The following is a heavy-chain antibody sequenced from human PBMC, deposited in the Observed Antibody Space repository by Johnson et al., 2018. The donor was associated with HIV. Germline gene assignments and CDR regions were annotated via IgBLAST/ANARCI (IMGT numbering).Heavy chain of an antibody. D-gene: IGHD2-2*01. CDR2: ISYDGSNK. CDR3: ATDIVVVLALGGDAFDI. Sequence: QMQLVESGGGVVQPGRSLRLSCAASGFTFSSYGMHWVRQAPGKGLEWVAVISYDGSNKYYVDSARGRFTISRDNAKNSLYLQMSSLRAEDTAVYYCATDIVVVLALGGDAFDIWGQGTMVIVSS. J-gene: IGHJ3*02. CDR1: GFTFSSYG. V-gene: IGHV3-30*03.